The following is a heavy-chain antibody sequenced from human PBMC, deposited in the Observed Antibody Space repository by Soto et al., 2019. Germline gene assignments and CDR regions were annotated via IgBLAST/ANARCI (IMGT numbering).Heavy chain of an antibody. V-gene: IGHV3-33*01. CDR1: GFTFSSYG. CDR3: ARSKPYYGMDV. CDR2: IWYDGSNK. Sequence: GGSLRLSCAASGFTFSSYGMHWVRQAPGKGLEWVAVIWYDGSNKYYADSVKGRFTISRDNSKNTLYLQMNSLRAEDTAVYYCARSKPYYGMDVWGQGTTVTVSS. J-gene: IGHJ6*02.